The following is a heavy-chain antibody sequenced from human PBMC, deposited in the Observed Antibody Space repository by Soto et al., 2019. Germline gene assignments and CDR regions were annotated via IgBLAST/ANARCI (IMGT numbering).Heavy chain of an antibody. CDR1: GFTFSSYW. CDR2: INSDGSST. J-gene: IGHJ6*03. CDR3: AKSGLLWFGELLPGYYYYMDV. V-gene: IGHV3-74*01. D-gene: IGHD3-10*01. Sequence: GGSLRLSCAASGFTFSSYWMHWVRQAPGKGLVWVSRINSDGSSTSYADSVKGRFTISRDNAKNTLYLQMNSLRAEDTAVYYFAKSGLLWFGELLPGYYYYMDVWGKGTTVTVSS.